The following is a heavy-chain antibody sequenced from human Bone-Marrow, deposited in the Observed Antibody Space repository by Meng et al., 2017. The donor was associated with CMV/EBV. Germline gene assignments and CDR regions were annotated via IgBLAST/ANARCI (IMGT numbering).Heavy chain of an antibody. CDR3: ARYCSSTSCYVDY. CDR2: IKQDGSEK. J-gene: IGHJ4*02. D-gene: IGHD2-2*01. V-gene: IGHV3-7*01. CDR1: GFTFSSYW. Sequence: GGPLRLSCAASGFTFSSYWMSWVRQAPGKGLEWVANIKQDGSEKYYVDSVKGRFTISRDNAKNSLYLQMNSLRAEDTAVYYCARYCSSTSCYVDYWGQGTLVTVSS.